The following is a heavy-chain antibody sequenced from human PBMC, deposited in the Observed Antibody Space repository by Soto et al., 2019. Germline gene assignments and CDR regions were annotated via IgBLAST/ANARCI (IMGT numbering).Heavy chain of an antibody. D-gene: IGHD6-13*01. CDR2: FYYSGST. J-gene: IGHJ5*02. V-gene: IGHV4-59*08. CDR3: ASHGSSWAHNWFDP. Sequence: QVQLQESGPGLVRPSETLSLTCTVSGGSISSYYWSWIRQPPGKGLEWIGYFYYSGSTNYNPSLKSRVTISVDTSKNQFSLKLSSVTAADTAVYYCASHGSSWAHNWFDPWGQGTLVTVSS. CDR1: GGSISSYY.